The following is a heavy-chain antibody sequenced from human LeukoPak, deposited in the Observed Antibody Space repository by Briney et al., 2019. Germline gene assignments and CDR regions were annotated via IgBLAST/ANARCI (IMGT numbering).Heavy chain of an antibody. Sequence: TGGSLRLSCEAAGFTFSSSAMSWVRQAPGKGLEWVSAISNNGGYTYYADSVQGRFTISRDNSKSTLCLQMNSLRAEDTAVYYCAKQLGYCSDGSCYFPYWGQGTLVTVSS. CDR1: GFTFSSSA. CDR3: AKQLGYCSDGSCYFPY. D-gene: IGHD2-15*01. J-gene: IGHJ4*02. CDR2: ISNNGGYT. V-gene: IGHV3-23*01.